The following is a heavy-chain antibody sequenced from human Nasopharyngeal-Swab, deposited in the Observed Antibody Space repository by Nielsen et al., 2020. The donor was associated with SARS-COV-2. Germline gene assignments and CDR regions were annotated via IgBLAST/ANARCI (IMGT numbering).Heavy chain of an antibody. V-gene: IGHV3-23*01. Sequence: GGSLRLSCAASGFTFSNYAMGWVRQAPGKGLEWVSAINSGGSTYDADSVKGRFTISRDNAKNSLYLQMNSLRAEDTAVYYCARDYCSSTSCYDYWGQGTLVTVSS. CDR2: INSGGST. CDR1: GFTFSNYA. CDR3: ARDYCSSTSCYDY. J-gene: IGHJ4*02. D-gene: IGHD2-2*01.